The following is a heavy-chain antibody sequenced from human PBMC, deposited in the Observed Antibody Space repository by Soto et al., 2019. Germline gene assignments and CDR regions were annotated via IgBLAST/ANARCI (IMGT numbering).Heavy chain of an antibody. CDR2: IYWNDDK. CDR1: GFSLSTRGAG. V-gene: IGHV2-5*01. CDR3: PDRIRYSHGDAGFHY. J-gene: IGHJ4*02. D-gene: IGHD1-1*01. Sequence: SGPTLVNPTQTLTLTCTSSGFSLSTRGAGVGWIRQPPGKALEWLALIYWNDDKAYSPSLKSRLTITKYTYKIQLDVTMTNMDPVDTATDSCPDRIRYSHGDAGFHYWGQGTKVTVSS.